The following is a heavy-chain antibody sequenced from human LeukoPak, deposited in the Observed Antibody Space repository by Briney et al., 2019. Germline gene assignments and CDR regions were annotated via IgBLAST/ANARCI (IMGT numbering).Heavy chain of an antibody. CDR1: GYTFTGYY. J-gene: IGHJ4*02. CDR3: ARVKTGYYLR. Sequence: GASVKVSCKASGYTFTGYYMHWVRQAPGQGLEWMGWINPNSGGTNYAQRFQGRATMTRDTSISTAYMELSRLRSDDTAVYYCARVKTGYYLRWGQGTLVTVSS. D-gene: IGHD3-9*01. V-gene: IGHV1-2*02. CDR2: INPNSGGT.